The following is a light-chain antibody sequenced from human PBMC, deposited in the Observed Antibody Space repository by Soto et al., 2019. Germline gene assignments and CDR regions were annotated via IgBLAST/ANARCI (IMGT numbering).Light chain of an antibody. CDR2: AKS. V-gene: IGLV1-40*01. CDR1: KSNIGAGYD. CDR3: QSYDSGLVGLI. J-gene: IGLJ1*01. Sequence: QSVLTQPPSVSGAPGQIITIACTGSKSNIGAGYDVNWYRQFPGAAPQVLLSAKSHRPSGVPDRFSGSKSGAPASLAITGLQAEDEAEDYCQSYDSGLVGLIFGTGTKVTVL.